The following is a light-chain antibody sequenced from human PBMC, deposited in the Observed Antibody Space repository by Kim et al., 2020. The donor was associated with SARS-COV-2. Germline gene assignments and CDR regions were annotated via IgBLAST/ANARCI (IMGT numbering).Light chain of an antibody. CDR1: RGNSSNP. V-gene: IGLV4-69*01. CDR3: QTWGTGIWV. J-gene: IGLJ3*02. Sequence: ASVKLTCTLSRGNSSNPIAWHQQEAEKGPRYLMTLNSDGSHSKGDGIPDRFSGSSSGAERYLTISGLQSDDEADYYCQTWGTGIWVFGGGTTLTVL. CDR2: LNSDGSH.